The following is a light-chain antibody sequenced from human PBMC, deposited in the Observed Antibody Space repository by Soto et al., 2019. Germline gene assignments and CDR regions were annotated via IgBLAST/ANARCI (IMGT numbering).Light chain of an antibody. CDR3: QQYGSSLYT. CDR1: QRVSSSY. J-gene: IGKJ2*01. Sequence: PGERATLSCRASQRVSSSYLAWYQQKPGQAPRLLIYGASSRATGIPDRFSGSGSGTDFTLTISRLEPEDFAVYYCQQYGSSLYTFGQGTKLEIK. V-gene: IGKV3-20*01. CDR2: GAS.